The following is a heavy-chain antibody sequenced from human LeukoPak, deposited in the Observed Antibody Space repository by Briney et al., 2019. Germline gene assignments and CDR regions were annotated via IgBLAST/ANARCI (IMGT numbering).Heavy chain of an antibody. CDR2: IYYSGST. J-gene: IGHJ3*02. V-gene: IGHV4-39*07. CDR1: GGSISSSSYY. CDR3: ARDACSSTSCYIRNAFDI. Sequence: SETLSLTCTVSGGSISSSSYYWGCIRQPPGKGLECIGRIYYSGSTYYNPSLKSRVTMSVDTSKNQFSLKLSSVTAADTAVYYCARDACSSTSCYIRNAFDIWGQGTMVTVSS. D-gene: IGHD2-2*02.